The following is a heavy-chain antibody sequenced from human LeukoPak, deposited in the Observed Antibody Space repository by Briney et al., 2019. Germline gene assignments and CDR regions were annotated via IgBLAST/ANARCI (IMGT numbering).Heavy chain of an antibody. CDR2: IYTSGST. J-gene: IGHJ3*02. CDR1: GGSISSYY. D-gene: IGHD2-8*01. Sequence: SETLSLTCTVSGGSISSYYWSWIRQPPGKGLEWIGYIYTSGSTNYNPSLKSRVTISVDTSKNQFSLKLSSVTAADTAVYYCARHWPGYCTNGVCYRSPTAFDTWGQGTMVTVSS. CDR3: ARHWPGYCTNGVCYRSPTAFDT. V-gene: IGHV4-4*09.